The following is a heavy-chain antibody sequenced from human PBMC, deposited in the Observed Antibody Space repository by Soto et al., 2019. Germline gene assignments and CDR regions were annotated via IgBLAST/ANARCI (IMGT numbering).Heavy chain of an antibody. J-gene: IGHJ5*02. Sequence: SETLSLTCTVSGGSITPYYWSWIRQPPGKGLEWIGYSYSAGNTKYNPSLRSRVTMSLDTSKSQFSLKLTSVTAADTAVYYCARGGRLESSITFDPWGQG. CDR3: ARGGRLESSITFDP. V-gene: IGHV4-59*01. CDR1: GGSITPYY. D-gene: IGHD3-3*01. CDR2: SYSAGNT.